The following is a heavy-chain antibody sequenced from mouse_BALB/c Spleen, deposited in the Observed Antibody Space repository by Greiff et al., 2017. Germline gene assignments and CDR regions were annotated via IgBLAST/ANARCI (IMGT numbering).Heavy chain of an antibody. D-gene: IGHD2-1*01. J-gene: IGHJ3*01. CDR2: ILPGSGST. CDR3: ARSFYYGNYVWFAY. CDR1: GYTFSSYW. Sequence: QVQLQQSGAELMKPGASVKISCKATGYTFSSYWIEWVKQRPGHGLEWIGEILPGSGSTNYNEKFKGKATFTAETSSNTAYMQLSSLTSEDSAVYYCARSFYYGNYVWFAYWGQGTLVTVSA. V-gene: IGHV1-9*01.